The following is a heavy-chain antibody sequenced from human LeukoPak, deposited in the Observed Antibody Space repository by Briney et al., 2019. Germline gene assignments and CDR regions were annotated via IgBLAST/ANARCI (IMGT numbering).Heavy chain of an antibody. Sequence: GGYLRLSCAASGFTFRDYYINWIRQAPGKGREWGSYISSSGTTKYYADSVKGRFTISRDNAKNSLDLQMNSLRADDTAVYYCASGGSLDVWGQGTTVTVSS. J-gene: IGHJ6*02. V-gene: IGHV3-11*01. CDR1: GFTFRDYY. CDR3: ASGGSLDV. CDR2: ISSSGTTK.